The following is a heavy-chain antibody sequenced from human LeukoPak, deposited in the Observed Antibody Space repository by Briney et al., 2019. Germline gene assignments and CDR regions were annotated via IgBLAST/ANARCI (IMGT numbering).Heavy chain of an antibody. J-gene: IGHJ6*02. D-gene: IGHD3-3*01. V-gene: IGHV4-4*07. CDR3: AREVGGDFWGGYNYYYYGMDV. CDR2: IYTSGST. CDR1: GGSISSYY. Sequence: SETLSLTCTVSGGSISSYYWSWIRQPAGKGLEWIGRIYTSGSTNYNPSLKSRVTMSVDTSKNQFSLKLSSVTAADTAVYYCAREVGGDFWGGYNYYYYGMDVWGQGTTVTVSS.